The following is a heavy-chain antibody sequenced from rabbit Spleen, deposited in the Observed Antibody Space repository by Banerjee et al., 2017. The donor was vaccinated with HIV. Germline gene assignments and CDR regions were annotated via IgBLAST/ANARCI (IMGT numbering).Heavy chain of an antibody. J-gene: IGHJ6*01. D-gene: IGHD8-1*01. CDR1: GFDFSNYNF. CDR2: IDTGSRDFT. V-gene: IGHV1S40*01. CDR3: ARDTGSSFSTYGMDL. Sequence: QSLEESGGDLVKPGGTLTVTCTASGFDFSNYNFMCWVRQAPGKGLEWIACIDTGSRDFTYYASWAKGRFTISKTSSTTVTLQMTSLTVADTATYFCARDTGSSFSTYGMDLWGPGTLVTVS.